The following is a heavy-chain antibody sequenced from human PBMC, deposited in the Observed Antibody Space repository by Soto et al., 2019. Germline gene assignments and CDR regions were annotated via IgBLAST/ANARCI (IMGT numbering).Heavy chain of an antibody. CDR3: ARNRLSAIAVARRSLRFDA. CDR1: GGSISSSSYY. V-gene: IGHV4-39*01. Sequence: SETLSLTCTVSGGSISSSSYYWGWIRQPPGKGLEWIGSIYYSGSTYYNPSLKSRVTISVDTSKNQFSLKLSSVTAADTAVYYCARNRLSAIAVARRSLRFDAWGQGTLVTVSS. J-gene: IGHJ5*02. CDR2: IYYSGST. D-gene: IGHD6-19*01.